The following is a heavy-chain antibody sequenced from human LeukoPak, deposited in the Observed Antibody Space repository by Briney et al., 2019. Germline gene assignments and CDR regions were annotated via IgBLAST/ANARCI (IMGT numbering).Heavy chain of an antibody. Sequence: GGSLRLSCETSGFPFSDHWMNWVRQAPGKGLEWVANIRKEGSSKHYLDSVRGRFIISRDNAKNSLYLHMNSLRVEDTGVYYCARDFWNYFDYWGQGTLVTVSS. CDR2: IRKEGSSK. J-gene: IGHJ4*02. D-gene: IGHD3-3*01. CDR1: GFPFSDHW. CDR3: ARDFWNYFDY. V-gene: IGHV3-7*01.